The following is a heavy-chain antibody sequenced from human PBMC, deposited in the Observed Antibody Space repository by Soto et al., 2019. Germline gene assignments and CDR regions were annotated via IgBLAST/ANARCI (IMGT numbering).Heavy chain of an antibody. CDR1: GGSVSSGSYY. Sequence: TSETLSLTCTVSGGSVSSGSYYWSWIRQPPGKGLEWIGYMYYSGSTNYNPSLKSRVTISIDTSKNQFSLKLSSVTAADTAVYYCARHRPGSDSYYYMDVWDKGTTVTVS. J-gene: IGHJ6*03. CDR2: MYYSGST. CDR3: ARHRPGSDSYYYMDV. V-gene: IGHV4-61*01.